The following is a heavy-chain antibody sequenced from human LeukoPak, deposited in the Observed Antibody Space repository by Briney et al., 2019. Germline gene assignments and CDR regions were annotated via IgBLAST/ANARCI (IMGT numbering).Heavy chain of an antibody. Sequence: GGSLRPSCAASGFTFINYAMSWVRQAPGKGLEWVSAISGSGGSTYHADSVKGRFTISRDNSKNTLYLQMNSLRAEDTAVYYCASRGFYDSSGYLDYWGQGTLVTVSS. CDR1: GFTFINYA. D-gene: IGHD3-22*01. V-gene: IGHV3-23*01. CDR3: ASRGFYDSSGYLDY. J-gene: IGHJ4*02. CDR2: ISGSGGST.